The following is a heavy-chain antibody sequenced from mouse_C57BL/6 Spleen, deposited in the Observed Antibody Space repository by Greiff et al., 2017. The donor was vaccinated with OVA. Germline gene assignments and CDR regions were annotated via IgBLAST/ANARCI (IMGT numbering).Heavy chain of an antibody. V-gene: IGHV5-4*01. Sequence: EVNVVESGGGLVKPGGSLKLSCAASGFTFSSYAMSWVRQTPEKRLEWVATISDGGSYTYYPDNVKGRFTISRDNAKNNLYLQMSHLKSEDTAMYYCAREDYGRYAMDYWGQGTSVTVSS. J-gene: IGHJ4*01. CDR1: GFTFSSYA. D-gene: IGHD1-1*01. CDR2: ISDGGSYT. CDR3: AREDYGRYAMDY.